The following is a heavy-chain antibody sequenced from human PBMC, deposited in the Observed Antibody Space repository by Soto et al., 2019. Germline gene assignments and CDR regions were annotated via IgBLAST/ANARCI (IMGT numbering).Heavy chain of an antibody. J-gene: IGHJ1*01. CDR1: GFTFSSYA. V-gene: IGHV3-64D*06. CDR2: ISSNGGIT. CDR3: VKEHSRGIAVAVSRAEYFHH. D-gene: IGHD6-19*01. Sequence: PGGSLRLSCSASGFTFSSYAMHCVRQAPWKGLEYVSAISSNGGITYYADSVKGRFTISRDNSKNTLYLQMSSLRAEDTAVYYCVKEHSRGIAVAVSRAEYFHHWGQGTLVTVSS.